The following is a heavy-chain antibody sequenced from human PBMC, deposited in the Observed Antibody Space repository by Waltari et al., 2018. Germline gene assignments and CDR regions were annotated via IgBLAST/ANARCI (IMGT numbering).Heavy chain of an antibody. J-gene: IGHJ4*02. CDR2: ISYDGSDI. Sequence: QVQLVESGGGEVQPGRSLRLPRAAHGFTVRYSGIHWVRHAPGKGLELVALISYDGSDISYADSVKARFTISRDNSKNTLYLQINGLRAEDTAVYYCAKDRIYGPYYTFDSWGQGTLVTVSS. CDR1: GFTVRYSG. V-gene: IGHV3-30*18. CDR3: AKDRIYGPYYTFDS. D-gene: IGHD4-17*01.